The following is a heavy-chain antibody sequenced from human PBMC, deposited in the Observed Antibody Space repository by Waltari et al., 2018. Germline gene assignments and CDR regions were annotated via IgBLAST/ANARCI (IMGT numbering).Heavy chain of an antibody. CDR2: ISWDGGST. Sequence: EVQLVESGGVVVQPGGSLRLSCAASGFTFDDYAMHWVRQTPGKGLEWVSLISWDGGSTYYADSVKGRFTISRDNSKNSLYLHMNSLRAEDTALYYCAKDYSSSSYFDYWGQGTLVTVSS. D-gene: IGHD6-6*01. V-gene: IGHV3-43D*03. CDR3: AKDYSSSSYFDY. CDR1: GFTFDDYA. J-gene: IGHJ4*02.